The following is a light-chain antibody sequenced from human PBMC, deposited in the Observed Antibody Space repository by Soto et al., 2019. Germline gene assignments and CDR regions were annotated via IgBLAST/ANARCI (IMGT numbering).Light chain of an antibody. CDR2: EDN. CDR3: QSYDNFNDV. Sequence: NFMLTQPHSVSESPGKTVTISCTRSSGSIGSNYVQWYQQRPGSAPTTVIYEDNRRPSGVPDRFSGSIDSSSNSASLAISGLKTEDEADYYCQSYDNFNDVFGPGTKLTVL. CDR1: SGSIGSNY. V-gene: IGLV6-57*04. J-gene: IGLJ1*01.